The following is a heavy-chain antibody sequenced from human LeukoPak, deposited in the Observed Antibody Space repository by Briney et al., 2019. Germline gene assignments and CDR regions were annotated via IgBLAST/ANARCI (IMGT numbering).Heavy chain of an antibody. CDR3: AKSGGYGLIDY. V-gene: IGHV4-38-2*02. D-gene: IGHD1-26*01. J-gene: IGHJ4*02. Sequence: SETLSLTCTVSGYSISSGYYWGWIRQPPGKGLEWIGSIYHSGSTNYNPSLKSRVTISVDTSKNQFSLKLMSVTAADTAMYYCAKSGGYGLIDYWGQGTLVTVSS. CDR2: IYHSGST. CDR1: GYSISSGYY.